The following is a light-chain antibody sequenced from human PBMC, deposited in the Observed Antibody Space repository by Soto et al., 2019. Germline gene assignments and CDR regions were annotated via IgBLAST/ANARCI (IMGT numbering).Light chain of an antibody. J-gene: IGKJ5*01. Sequence: EIVLTQSPGTLSLSPGERATLSCRASQSVSSYLAWYQQKPGQAPRPLIYGASTRATGIPDRFSGSGFGTHFTLTISSLEPEDFAVYYCQQSASSVTFGQGTRLEIK. V-gene: IGKV3-20*01. CDR2: GAS. CDR3: QQSASSVT. CDR1: QSVSSY.